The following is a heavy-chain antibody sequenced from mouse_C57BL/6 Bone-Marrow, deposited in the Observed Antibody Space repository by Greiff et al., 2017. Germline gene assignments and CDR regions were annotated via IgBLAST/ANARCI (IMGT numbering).Heavy chain of an antibody. D-gene: IGHD1-1*01. V-gene: IGHV14-1*01. J-gene: IGHJ1*03. CDR2: IDAEDGDT. CDR1: GFHIPDYY. CDR3: TTNYGSSDWYFDV. Sequence: EVQLQQSGAGLVGPWASVKLSCTASGFHIPDYYMHWVKQRPEQGLGWMGRIDAEDGDTEYAPKFPGKATMTADTSTNTDYLQISSLTTEDTAVYYCTTNYGSSDWYFDVWGTGTAVTVSA.